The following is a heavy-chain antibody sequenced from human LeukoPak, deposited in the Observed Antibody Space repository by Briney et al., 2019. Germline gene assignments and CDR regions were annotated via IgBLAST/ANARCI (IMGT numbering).Heavy chain of an antibody. CDR2: INSKSGGT. CDR3: ARGGDYYDSSGYYDDAFDI. D-gene: IGHD3-22*01. CDR1: GYTFIGYY. J-gene: IGHJ3*02. Sequence: ASVKVSCKASGYTFIGYYVHWVRQAPGQGLEWMGWINSKSGGTNYAQKFQGRVAMTRDTSISTAYMELSRLRSGDTAAYYCARGGDYYDSSGYYDDAFDIWGQGTMVTVSS. V-gene: IGHV1-2*02.